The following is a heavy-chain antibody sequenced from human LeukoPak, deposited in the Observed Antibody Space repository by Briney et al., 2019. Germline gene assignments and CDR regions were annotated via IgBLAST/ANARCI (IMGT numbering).Heavy chain of an antibody. CDR1: GFTFSSYA. V-gene: IGHV3-23*01. D-gene: IGHD1-7*01. J-gene: IGHJ5*02. Sequence: GGSLRLSCAASGFTFSSYAMSWVRQAPGKGLEWVSAISGSGGSTYYADSVKGRFTVSRDNSKNTLYLQMNSLRAEDTAVYYCAKDLYNWNYEVDWFDPWGQGTLVTVSS. CDR2: ISGSGGST. CDR3: AKDLYNWNYEVDWFDP.